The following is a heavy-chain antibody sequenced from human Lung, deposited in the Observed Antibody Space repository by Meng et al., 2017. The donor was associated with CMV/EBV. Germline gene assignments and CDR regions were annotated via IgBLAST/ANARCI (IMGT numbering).Heavy chain of an antibody. CDR2: IYYSGST. V-gene: IGHV4-59*01. CDR1: GGSISSYY. CDR3: ARFTIFGVVMDGMDV. D-gene: IGHD3-3*01. J-gene: IGHJ6*02. Sequence: GSLRLSCTVAGGSISSYYWSWVRQPPGKGLEWIGYIYYSGSTNYNPPLKSRVTISVDTSKNQFSLKLRSVTAADTAGYYCARFTIFGVVMDGMDVWGQGTTVTVSS.